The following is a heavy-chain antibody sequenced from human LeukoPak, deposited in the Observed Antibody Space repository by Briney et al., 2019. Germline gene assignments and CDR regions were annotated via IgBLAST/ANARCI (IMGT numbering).Heavy chain of an antibody. J-gene: IGHJ6*03. V-gene: IGHV1-46*01. D-gene: IGHD2-2*01. CDR1: GYTFTSYY. CDR2: INPSGGST. CDR3: ARDRRFRVPAAMDDYYYYMDV. Sequence: ASVKVSCKASGYTFTSYYMHWVRQAPGQGLEWMGIINPSGGSTSYAQKFQGRVTMTRDTSTSTVYMELSSLRSEDTAVYYCARDRRFRVPAAMDDYYYYMDVWGKGTTVTISS.